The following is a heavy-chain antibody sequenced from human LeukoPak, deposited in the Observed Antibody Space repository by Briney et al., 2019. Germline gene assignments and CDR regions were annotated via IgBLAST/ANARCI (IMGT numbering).Heavy chain of an antibody. D-gene: IGHD3-22*01. CDR1: GGSISSSSYY. CDR2: ICYSGST. V-gene: IGHV4-39*07. J-gene: IGHJ4*02. Sequence: TSETLSLTCTVSGGSISSSSYYWGWLRQPPGKGLEWIGSICYSGSTYYNPSLKSRVTISVDTSKNQFSLKLSSVTAADTAVYYCAREEDYCDSSGYPHWGQGTLVTVSS. CDR3: AREEDYCDSSGYPH.